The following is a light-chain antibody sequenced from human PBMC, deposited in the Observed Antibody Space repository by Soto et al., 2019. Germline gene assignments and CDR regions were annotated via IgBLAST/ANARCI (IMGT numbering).Light chain of an antibody. J-gene: IGKJ4*01. Sequence: DIQMTQSPASLSAPIGDRVTLTCRASQSLGNSLNWYQYKPGNAAKLLIFAASTLQLGVPSRFSGSGSGTEFTLTISSLQPEDFATYVFLQTNSSPFTFGGGTNVEIK. CDR3: LQTNSSPFT. CDR2: AAS. V-gene: IGKV1-39*01. CDR1: QSLGNS.